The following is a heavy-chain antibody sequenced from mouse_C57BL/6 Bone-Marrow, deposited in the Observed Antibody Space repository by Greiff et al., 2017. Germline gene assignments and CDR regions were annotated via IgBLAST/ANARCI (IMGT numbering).Heavy chain of an antibody. Sequence: VQLQQSGPELVKPGASVKIPCKASGYTFTDYNMDWVKQSHGKSLEWIGDINPNNGGTIYNQKFKGKATLTVDKSSSTAYMEVRSLTSEDTAVYDCARAPMVTTEYVDVWGTGTTVTVSS. CDR1: GYTFTDYN. CDR3: ARAPMVTTEYVDV. D-gene: IGHD2-2*01. V-gene: IGHV1-18*01. CDR2: INPNNGGT. J-gene: IGHJ1*03.